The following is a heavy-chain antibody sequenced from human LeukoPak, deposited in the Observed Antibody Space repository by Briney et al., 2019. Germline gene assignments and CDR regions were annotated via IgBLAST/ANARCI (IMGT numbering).Heavy chain of an antibody. D-gene: IGHD3-3*01. J-gene: IGHJ5*02. CDR1: GGSISSYD. Sequence: SETLSLTCTVSGGSISSYDWNWIRQPPGKGLEWIGYIYYSGSTNYNPSLKSRVTISVDTSKNQFSLKLSSVTAADTAVYYCARGRGGPATIFGVVRWFDPWGQGTLVTVSS. CDR3: ARGRGGPATIFGVVRWFDP. CDR2: IYYSGST. V-gene: IGHV4-59*01.